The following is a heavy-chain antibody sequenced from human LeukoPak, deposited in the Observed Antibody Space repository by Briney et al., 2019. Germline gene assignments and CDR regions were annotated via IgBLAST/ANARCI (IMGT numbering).Heavy chain of an antibody. J-gene: IGHJ4*02. CDR1: GGSISSSSYY. CDR3: ARDRPYYYDSSGYFDY. CDR2: IYYSGCT. Sequence: SETLSLTCTVSGGSISSSSYYWRWIRQPPGRGLEWIRSIYYSGCTYYNPSLKSRVTISVDTSKNQFSLKLSSVTAADTAVYYCARDRPYYYDSSGYFDYWGQGTLVTVSS. D-gene: IGHD3-22*01. V-gene: IGHV4-39*07.